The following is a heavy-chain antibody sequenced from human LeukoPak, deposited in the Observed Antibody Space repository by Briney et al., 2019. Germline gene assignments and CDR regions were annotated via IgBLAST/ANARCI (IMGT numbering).Heavy chain of an antibody. CDR2: INPNSGGT. D-gene: IGHD5-12*01. V-gene: IGHV1-2*06. CDR1: GYTFTGYY. CDR3: ARVARGIGVATIRWFDP. Sequence: ASVKVSCKASGYTFTGYYMHWVRQAPGQGLEWMGRINPNSGGTNYAQKFQGRVTMTRDTSISTAYMELSRLRSDDTAVYYCARVARGIGVATIRWFDPWGQGTLATVSS. J-gene: IGHJ5*02.